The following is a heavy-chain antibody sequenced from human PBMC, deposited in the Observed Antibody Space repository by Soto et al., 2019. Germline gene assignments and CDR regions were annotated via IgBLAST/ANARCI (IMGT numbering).Heavy chain of an antibody. CDR2: IYYSGST. CDR1: GGSISSGGYY. V-gene: IGHV4-31*03. D-gene: IGHD3-22*01. J-gene: IGHJ4*02. CDR3: ARASIGVITSEGDY. Sequence: SETLSLTCTVSGGSISSGGYYWSWIRQRPGKGLEWIGYIYYSGSTYYNPSLKSRVTISVDTSKNQFSLKLSSVTAADTAVYYCARASIGVITSEGDYWGQGTLVTVSS.